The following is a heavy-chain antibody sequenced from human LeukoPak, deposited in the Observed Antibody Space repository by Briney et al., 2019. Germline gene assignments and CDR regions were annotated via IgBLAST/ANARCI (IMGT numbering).Heavy chain of an antibody. CDR3: ARYRTSVDFRGWFDP. D-gene: IGHD3-3*01. CDR1: GGSISSYC. V-gene: IGHV4-59*01. CDR2: IYYSGST. Sequence: SETLSLTCTVSGGSISSYCWSWIRQPPGKGLEWIGYIYYSGSTNYNPSLKSRVTISVDTSKNQFSLKLSSVTAADTAVYYCARYRTSVDFRGWFDPWGQGTLVTVSS. J-gene: IGHJ5*02.